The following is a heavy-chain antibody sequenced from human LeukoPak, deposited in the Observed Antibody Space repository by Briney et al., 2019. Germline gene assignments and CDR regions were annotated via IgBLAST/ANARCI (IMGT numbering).Heavy chain of an antibody. CDR3: AKTPSEGYYFDY. Sequence: GGSLRLSCAASGFTFSSYWMHWVRQAPGKGLVWVSRINSDGSTTSYADSVMGRFTISRDNAKNTLYLQMNSLRAEDTAVYYCAKTPSEGYYFDYWGQGTLVTVSS. J-gene: IGHJ4*02. V-gene: IGHV3-74*01. CDR2: INSDGSTT. CDR1: GFTFSSYW.